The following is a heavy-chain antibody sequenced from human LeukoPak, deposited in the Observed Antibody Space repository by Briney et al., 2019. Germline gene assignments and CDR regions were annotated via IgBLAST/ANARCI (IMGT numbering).Heavy chain of an antibody. CDR1: GFSVSGNY. J-gene: IGHJ5*02. Sequence: GGSLRLSCAASGFSVSGNYMSWVRQAPGKGLDCVAVIYSGGDTYYADSVTGRFTISRDKSKNTVYLQMNSLRAEDTAVYYCARDWDDGRAERPAWGQGTLVTVSS. D-gene: IGHD3-22*01. CDR3: ARDWDDGRAERPA. CDR2: IYSGGDT. V-gene: IGHV3-53*01.